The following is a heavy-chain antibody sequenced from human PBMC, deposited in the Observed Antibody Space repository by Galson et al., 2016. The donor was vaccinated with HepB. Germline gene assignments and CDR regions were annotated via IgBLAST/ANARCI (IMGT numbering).Heavy chain of an antibody. CDR3: AKEDGGFNFDP. Sequence: SLRLSCAASGFTFGSYAMTWVRQIPGKGLEWVSGINWNSARVDYAGSVKGRFTISRDKNSLFLQVNSLRPEDTALYYCAKEDGGFNFDPWGQGTLVTVSS. D-gene: IGHD2-15*01. CDR2: INWNSARV. CDR1: GFTFGSYA. J-gene: IGHJ5*02. V-gene: IGHV3-9*01.